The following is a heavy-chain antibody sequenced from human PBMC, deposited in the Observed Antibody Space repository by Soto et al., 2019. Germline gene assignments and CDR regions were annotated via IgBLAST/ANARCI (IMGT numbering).Heavy chain of an antibody. V-gene: IGHV3-30*03. CDR2: ISYDGSNK. J-gene: IGHJ4*02. D-gene: IGHD6-19*01. CDR1: GFTFSSYG. CDR3: ARHTSGWHYYDY. Sequence: GGSLRLSCAASGFTFSSYGMHWVRQAPGKGLEWVAVISYDGSNKYYADSVKGRFTIPRDNSKNTLYLQMNSLRAEDTAVYYCARHTSGWHYYDYWGQGTPVTVSS.